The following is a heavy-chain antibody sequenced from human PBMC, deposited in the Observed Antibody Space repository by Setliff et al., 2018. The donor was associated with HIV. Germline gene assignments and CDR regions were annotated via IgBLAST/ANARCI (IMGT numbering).Heavy chain of an antibody. CDR1: GGPIRSSSYF. J-gene: IGHJ3*02. D-gene: IGHD6-19*01. V-gene: IGHV4-39*07. CDR2: IHYSGST. Sequence: SETLSLTCTVSGGPIRSSSYFWGWIRQPPGKGLEWIGSIHYSGSTYYNPSLKSRVTISVDTSKNPFSLKLSSVTAADTAVYYCARERIAVAGPRVAFDIWGQGTMVTVSS. CDR3: ARERIAVAGPRVAFDI.